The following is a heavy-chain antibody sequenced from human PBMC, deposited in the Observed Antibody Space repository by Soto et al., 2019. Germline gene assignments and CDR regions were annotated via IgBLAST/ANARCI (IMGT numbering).Heavy chain of an antibody. CDR2: FDPEDGET. Sequence: GASVKVSCKVSGYTLTELSVHWVRQAPGKGLEWMGGFDPEDGETVYAQKFQGRVTMTEDTSTDTAYMELSSLRSEDTAVYYCATERDFWSGYYRRYYFDYWGQGTLVTVSS. V-gene: IGHV1-24*01. CDR3: ATERDFWSGYYRRYYFDY. CDR1: GYTLTELS. J-gene: IGHJ4*02. D-gene: IGHD3-3*01.